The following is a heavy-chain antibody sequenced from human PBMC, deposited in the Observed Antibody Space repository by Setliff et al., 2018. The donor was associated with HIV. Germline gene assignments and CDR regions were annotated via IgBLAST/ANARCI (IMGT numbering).Heavy chain of an antibody. CDR1: GFTVSSSY. D-gene: IGHD5-12*01. CDR3: ASHSGYDSPFDY. V-gene: IGHV3-74*01. Sequence: GGSLRLSCEASGFTVSSSYMAWVRQAPGKGLEWVSRVYSAGTTTTYADSVKGRFTISRDNAKNSLFPQMHSLRAEDTAVYYCASHSGYDSPFDYWGQGTLVTVSS. CDR2: VYSAGTTT. J-gene: IGHJ4*02.